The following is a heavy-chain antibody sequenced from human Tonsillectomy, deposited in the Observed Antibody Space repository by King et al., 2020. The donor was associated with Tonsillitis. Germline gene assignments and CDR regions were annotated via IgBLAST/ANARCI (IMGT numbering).Heavy chain of an antibody. CDR3: VKERSPRGAFDI. D-gene: IGHD1-26*01. CDR1: GFTFSSYA. Sequence: VQLVESGGNLVQPRGSLRLSCSASGFTFSSYAMHWVRQAPGKGLEYVSAIGSNGGSTYYAESVKGRFTISRDNSKNTLYLQMSSLRAEDTAVYYCVKERSPRGAFDIWGRGTMVTVSS. V-gene: IGHV3-64D*06. CDR2: IGSNGGST. J-gene: IGHJ3*02.